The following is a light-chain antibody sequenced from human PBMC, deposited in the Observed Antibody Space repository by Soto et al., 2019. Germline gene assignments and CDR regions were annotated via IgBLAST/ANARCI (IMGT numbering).Light chain of an antibody. CDR1: SSDVGGYNY. J-gene: IGLJ1*01. CDR2: DVS. V-gene: IGLV2-14*03. Sequence: NHLASVYGVHVRWSTITYTGTSSDVGGYNYVSWYQHHPGKAPKLMIYDVSNRPSGVSNRFSGSKSGNTASLTISGLQPEDEADYYCCSYTTSNTRQIVFGTGTKVTVL. CDR3: CSYTTSNTRQIV.